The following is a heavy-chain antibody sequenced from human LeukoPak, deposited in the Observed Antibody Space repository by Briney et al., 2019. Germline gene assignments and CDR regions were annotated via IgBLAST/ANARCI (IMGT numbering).Heavy chain of an antibody. V-gene: IGHV3-23*01. CDR3: ATPLDYYDRSDSHQGGD. CDR2: ISGSGGST. D-gene: IGHD3-22*01. CDR1: GFTFSSYA. J-gene: IGHJ4*02. Sequence: GGSLRLSCAASGFTFSSYAMSWVRQAPGRGLEWVSAISGSGGSTYYADSVKGRFTISRDNSKNTLYLQMNSLRAEDTAVYYCATPLDYYDRSDSHQGGDWGQGTLVTVSS.